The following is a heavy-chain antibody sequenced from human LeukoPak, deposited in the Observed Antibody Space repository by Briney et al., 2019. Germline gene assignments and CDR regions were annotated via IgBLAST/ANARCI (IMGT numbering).Heavy chain of an antibody. J-gene: IGHJ5*02. CDR2: IYYSGST. D-gene: IGHD1-26*01. V-gene: IGHV4-39*01. Sequence: SETLSLTCTVSGGSISSSGYYWGWIRQPPGKGLEWITSIYYSGSTYYNPSLKSRVTISVDTSKNQLSLKLSSLTAADTAVYYCARHEYSGSYYGLSWFDPWGQGTLVTVSS. CDR3: ARHEYSGSYYGLSWFDP. CDR1: GGSISSSGYY.